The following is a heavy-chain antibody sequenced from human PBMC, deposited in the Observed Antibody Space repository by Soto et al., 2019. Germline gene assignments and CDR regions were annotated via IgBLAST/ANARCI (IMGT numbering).Heavy chain of an antibody. CDR2: ISGSGGST. V-gene: IGHV3-23*01. J-gene: IGHJ4*02. D-gene: IGHD2-2*01. Sequence: PGGSLRLSCAASGFTFSSYAMSWVRQAPGKGLEWVSAISGSGGSTYYADSVKGRFTISRDNSKNTLYLQMNSLRAEDTAVYYCAKDLNIVVVPASPFDYWGQGTLVTVSS. CDR1: GFTFSSYA. CDR3: AKDLNIVVVPASPFDY.